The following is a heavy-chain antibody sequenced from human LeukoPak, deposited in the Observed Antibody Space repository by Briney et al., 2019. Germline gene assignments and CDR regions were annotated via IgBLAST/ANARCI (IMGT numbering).Heavy chain of an antibody. Sequence: TETLSLTCTVSGGSISSYYWSWIRQPPGKGLEWIGYIYYSGSTNYNPSLKSRVTMSVDTSKNQFSLKLSSVTAADTAVYYCAREDTAMVNDYWGQGTLVTVSS. J-gene: IGHJ4*02. CDR1: GGSISSYY. CDR3: AREDTAMVNDY. CDR2: IYYSGST. D-gene: IGHD5-18*01. V-gene: IGHV4-59*12.